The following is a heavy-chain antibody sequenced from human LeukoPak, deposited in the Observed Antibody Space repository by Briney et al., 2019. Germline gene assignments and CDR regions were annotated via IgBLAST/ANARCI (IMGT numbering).Heavy chain of an antibody. Sequence: PSETLSLTCTVSGVSISSYYWSWIRQPPGKGLEWTGYISYSGNTNYNPSLKSRVTISLDTSKNQFSLNLSSVTAADTSVYYCARKHSSSWPYWYFDVWGRGTLVTVSS. J-gene: IGHJ2*01. CDR3: ARKHSSSWPYWYFDV. CDR1: GVSISSYY. D-gene: IGHD6-13*01. V-gene: IGHV4-59*08. CDR2: ISYSGNT.